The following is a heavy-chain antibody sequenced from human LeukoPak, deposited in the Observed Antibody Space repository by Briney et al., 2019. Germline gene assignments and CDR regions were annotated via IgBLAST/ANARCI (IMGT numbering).Heavy chain of an antibody. Sequence: GGSLRLSCAASGFTFSSSAMSWVRQAPGKGLEWVSAISNNGGYTYYADSVQGRFTISRDNSKSTLCLQLNSLRAEDTAVYYCAKQLGYCSDGSCYFPYWGQGTLVTVSS. CDR2: ISNNGGYT. CDR1: GFTFSSSA. J-gene: IGHJ4*02. V-gene: IGHV3-23*01. D-gene: IGHD2-15*01. CDR3: AKQLGYCSDGSCYFPY.